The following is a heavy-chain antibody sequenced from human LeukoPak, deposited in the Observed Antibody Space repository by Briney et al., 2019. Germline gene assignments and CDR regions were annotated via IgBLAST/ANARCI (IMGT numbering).Heavy chain of an antibody. J-gene: IGHJ3*01. Sequence: SVKVSCKASGGTFSSYAVSWVRQPPGQGLEWMGGIIPIFGTANYAQKFQGRVTITADESTSTAYMELSSLRSEDTAVYYCARDLDDAFYVWGQGTMVTVSS. CDR2: IIPIFGTA. CDR3: ARDLDDAFYV. V-gene: IGHV1-69*13. CDR1: GGTFSSYA.